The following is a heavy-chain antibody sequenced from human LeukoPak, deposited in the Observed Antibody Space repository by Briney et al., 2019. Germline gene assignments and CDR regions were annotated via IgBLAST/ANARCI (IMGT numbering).Heavy chain of an antibody. J-gene: IGHJ6*03. CDR1: GFTFDDYG. CDR3: SRVNPPTYYYYYYMDV. Sequence: GGSLRLSCAASGFTFDDYGMSWVRQAPGKGLEWVANIKQDGSEKYYVDSVKGRFTISRDNTKNTLFLQMNSLRAEDTAVYYCSRVNPPTYYYYYYMDVWGKGTTVNVSS. V-gene: IGHV3-7*01. CDR2: IKQDGSEK.